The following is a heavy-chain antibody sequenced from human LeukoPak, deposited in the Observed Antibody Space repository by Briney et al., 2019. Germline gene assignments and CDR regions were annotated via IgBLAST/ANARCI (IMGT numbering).Heavy chain of an antibody. CDR3: ARSEPLYYDFWSGHSNWFDP. V-gene: IGHV4-59*08. D-gene: IGHD3-3*01. CDR1: GGSISSYY. Sequence: TPSETLSLTCTVSGGSISSYYWSWIRQPPGKGLEWIGYIYYSGSTNYNPSLKSRVTISVDTSKNQFSLKLSSVTAADTAVYYCARSEPLYYDFWSGHSNWFDPWGQGTLVTVSS. J-gene: IGHJ5*02. CDR2: IYYSGST.